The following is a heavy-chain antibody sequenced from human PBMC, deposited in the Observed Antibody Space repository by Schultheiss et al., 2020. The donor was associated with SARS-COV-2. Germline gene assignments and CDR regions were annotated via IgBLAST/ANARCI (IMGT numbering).Heavy chain of an antibody. J-gene: IGHJ6*02. CDR3: ATHSSSSDPDYYYYYGMDV. V-gene: IGHV1-18*01. Sequence: ASVKVSCKASGYTFTSYGISWVRQAPGQGLEWMGWISAYNGNTNYAQKLQGRVTMTTDTSTSTAYMELRSLRSDDTAVYYCATHSSSSDPDYYYYYGMDVWGQGTTVTVSS. D-gene: IGHD6-6*01. CDR1: GYTFTSYG. CDR2: ISAYNGNT.